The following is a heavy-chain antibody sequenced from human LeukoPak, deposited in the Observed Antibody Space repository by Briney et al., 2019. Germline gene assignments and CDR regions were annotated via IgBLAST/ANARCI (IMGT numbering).Heavy chain of an antibody. CDR2: IYHSGNT. CDR1: GDSISTYY. D-gene: IGHD6-13*01. J-gene: IGHJ4*02. Sequence: SETLSLTCTVSGDSISTYYWSWIRQPPGKGLEWIGEIYHSGNTNHNPSLKSRVTISVDTSKNQFSLKLSSVTAADTAVYYCARLGDEAAAAFKLVRFDYWGQGTLVTVSS. V-gene: IGHV4-59*08. CDR3: ARLGDEAAAAFKLVRFDY.